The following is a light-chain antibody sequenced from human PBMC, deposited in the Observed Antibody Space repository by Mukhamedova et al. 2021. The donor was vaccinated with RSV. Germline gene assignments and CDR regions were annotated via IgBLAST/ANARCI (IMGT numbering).Light chain of an antibody. J-gene: IGKJ4*01. Sequence: YQQKPGQAPRLLIYGASTRATGIPARFSGSGSGAEFTLTISSMQSEDFAVYYCQQYNNWPPLTFGGGTKVEIK. V-gene: IGKV3-15*01. CDR2: GAS. CDR3: QQYNNWPPLT.